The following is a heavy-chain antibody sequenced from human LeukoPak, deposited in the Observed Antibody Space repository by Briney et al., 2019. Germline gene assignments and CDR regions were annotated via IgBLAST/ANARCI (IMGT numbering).Heavy chain of an antibody. Sequence: SETLSLTCTVSGGSISSYYWSWIRQPPGKGLEWIGYIYYSGSTNYNPSLKSRVTISVDTSKNQFSLKLSSVTAADTAVYYCARVMRMVRGITLFDYWGQGNLVTVSS. J-gene: IGHJ4*02. CDR2: IYYSGST. D-gene: IGHD3-10*01. CDR3: ARVMRMVRGITLFDY. CDR1: GGSISSYY. V-gene: IGHV4-59*01.